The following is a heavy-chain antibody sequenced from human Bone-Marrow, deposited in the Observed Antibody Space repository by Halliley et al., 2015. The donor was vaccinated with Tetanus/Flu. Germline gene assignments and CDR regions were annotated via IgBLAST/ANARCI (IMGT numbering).Heavy chain of an antibody. J-gene: IGHJ4*02. CDR2: VYHSGST. D-gene: IGHD4-17*01. Sequence: TLSLTCSVSGGSISRGGYYWSWIRQHPGKGLEWIGYVYHSGSTYYNPSLKSRVTISVDTSKNQFFLRLSSVTAADTAVYYCARETTMITGYFGYWGQGILVTVSS. CDR1: GGSISRGGYY. CDR3: ARETTMITGYFGY. V-gene: IGHV4-31*03.